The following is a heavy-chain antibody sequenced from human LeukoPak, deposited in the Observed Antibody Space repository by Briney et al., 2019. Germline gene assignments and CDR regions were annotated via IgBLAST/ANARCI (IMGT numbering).Heavy chain of an antibody. CDR2: MNPNSGNT. D-gene: IGHD3-9*01. Sequence: GASVTVSCKASGYTFTSYDINWVRQATGQGLEWMGWMNPNSGNTGYAQKFQGRVTMTRNTSISTAYMELSSLRSEDTAVYYCARGQGYYDILTGYSPSSDYWGQGTLVTVSS. CDR1: GYTFTSYD. V-gene: IGHV1-8*01. CDR3: ARGQGYYDILTGYSPSSDY. J-gene: IGHJ4*02.